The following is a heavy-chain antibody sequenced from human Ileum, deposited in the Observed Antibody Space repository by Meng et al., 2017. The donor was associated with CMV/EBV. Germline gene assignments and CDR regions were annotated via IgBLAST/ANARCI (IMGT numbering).Heavy chain of an antibody. Sequence: QVRLVGSGGGVVQRGSPWTLSCAASGVTFSSYAMNWVRQAPGKGREWVAVISYNGSNKYYADSVKGRFTISRDNSKTTLYLQMNSLRADDTAVYYCARDIDALYYFDYWGQGTLVTVSS. CDR3: ARDIDALYYFDY. V-gene: IGHV3-30-3*01. CDR1: GVTFSSYA. CDR2: ISYNGSNK. J-gene: IGHJ4*02. D-gene: IGHD2-2*01.